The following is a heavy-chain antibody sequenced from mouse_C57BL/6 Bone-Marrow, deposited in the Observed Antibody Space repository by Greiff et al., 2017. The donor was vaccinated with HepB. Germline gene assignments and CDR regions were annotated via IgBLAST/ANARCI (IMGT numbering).Heavy chain of an antibody. CDR3: AREGGIYYYGSSWYFDV. CDR2: INPSNGGT. V-gene: IGHV1-53*01. J-gene: IGHJ1*03. D-gene: IGHD1-1*01. CDR1: GYTFTSYW. Sequence: QVHVKQPGTELVKPGASVKLSCKASGYTFTSYWMHWVKQRPGQGLEWIGNINPSNGGTNYNEKFKSKATLTVDKSSSTAYMQLSSLTSEDSAVYYCAREGGIYYYGSSWYFDVWGTGTTVTVSS.